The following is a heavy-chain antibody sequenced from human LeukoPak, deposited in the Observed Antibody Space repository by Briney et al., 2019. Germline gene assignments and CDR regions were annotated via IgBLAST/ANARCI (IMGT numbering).Heavy chain of an antibody. J-gene: IGHJ4*02. D-gene: IGHD2-2*02. CDR3: ALWDIVVVPAAIGRY. Sequence: ASVKVSCKASGGTFSSYAISWVRQAPGQGLEWMGGIIPIFGTANYAQKFQGRVTTTADESTSTAYMELSSLRSEDTAVYYCALWDIVVVPAAIGRYWGQGTLVTVSS. CDR1: GGTFSSYA. CDR2: IIPIFGTA. V-gene: IGHV1-69*01.